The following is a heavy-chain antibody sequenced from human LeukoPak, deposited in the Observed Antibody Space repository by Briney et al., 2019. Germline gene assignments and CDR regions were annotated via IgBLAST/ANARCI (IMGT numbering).Heavy chain of an antibody. CDR1: GGSIGSYY. V-gene: IGHV4-59*01. J-gene: IGHJ6*02. D-gene: IGHD1-14*01. Sequence: SETLSLTCTVSGGSIGSYYWSWIRQPPGKGLEWIGYIYYSGSTNYNPSLKSRVTISVDTSKNQFSLKLSSVTAADTAVYYCARGTGYYYYGMDVWGQGTTVTVSS. CDR3: ARGTGYYYYGMDV. CDR2: IYYSGST.